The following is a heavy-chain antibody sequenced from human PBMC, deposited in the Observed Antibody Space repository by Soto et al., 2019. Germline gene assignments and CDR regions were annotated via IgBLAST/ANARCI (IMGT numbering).Heavy chain of an antibody. CDR2: IIPILGIA. D-gene: IGHD4-17*01. V-gene: IGHV1-69*02. J-gene: IGHJ6*03. CDR3: ARVVNDYGDPGLETYYYMEV. CDR1: GGTFSSYT. Sequence: ASVKVSCKASGGTFSSYTISWVRQAPGQGLEWMGRIIPILGIANYAQKFQGRVTITADKSTSTAYMELSSLRSEDTAVYYCARVVNDYGDPGLETYYYMEVWGKGTTVTVSS.